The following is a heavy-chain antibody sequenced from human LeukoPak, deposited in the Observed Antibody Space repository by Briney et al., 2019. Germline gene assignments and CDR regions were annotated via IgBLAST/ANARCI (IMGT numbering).Heavy chain of an antibody. D-gene: IGHD2-15*01. Sequence: PSQTLSLTCTVSGGPISSGGYYWSWIRQHPGKGLEWIGYIYYSGSTYYNPSLKSRVTISVDTSKNQFSLKLSSVTAADTAVYYCARKISYCSGGSCGWFDPWGQGTLVTVSS. J-gene: IGHJ5*02. CDR2: IYYSGST. CDR1: GGPISSGGYY. CDR3: ARKISYCSGGSCGWFDP. V-gene: IGHV4-31*03.